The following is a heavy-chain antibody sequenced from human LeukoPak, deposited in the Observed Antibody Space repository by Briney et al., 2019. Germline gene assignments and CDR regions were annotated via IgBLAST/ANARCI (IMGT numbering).Heavy chain of an antibody. J-gene: IGHJ5*02. D-gene: IGHD1-1*01. CDR1: GDSVSSNSAA. V-gene: IGHV6-1*01. Sequence: SQTHSLTCAISGDSVSSNSAAWNWIRQSPSRGLEWLGRTYYRAKWYNEYAVSVNGRITINPDTSKNQFSLHLNSVTPEDTAVYYCARGGIGWFAPWGQGTLVTVSS. CDR2: TYYRAKWYN. CDR3: ARGGIGWFAP.